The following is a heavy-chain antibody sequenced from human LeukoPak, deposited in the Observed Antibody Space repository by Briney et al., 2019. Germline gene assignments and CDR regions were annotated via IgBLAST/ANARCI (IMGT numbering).Heavy chain of an antibody. CDR3: ARVVVVVPALSYYYYMDV. J-gene: IGHJ6*03. CDR1: GYTFTSYG. CDR2: ISAYNGNT. Sequence: GSVKVSCKASGYTFTSYGISWVRQAPGQGLEWMGWISAYNGNTNYAQKLQGRVTMTTDTSTSTAYMELRSLRSGDTAVYYCARVVVVVPALSYYYYMDVWGKGTTVAVSS. D-gene: IGHD2-2*01. V-gene: IGHV1-18*01.